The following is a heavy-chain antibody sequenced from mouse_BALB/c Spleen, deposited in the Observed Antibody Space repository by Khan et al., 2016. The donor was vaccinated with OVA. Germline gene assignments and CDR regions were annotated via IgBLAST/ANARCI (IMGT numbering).Heavy chain of an antibody. D-gene: IGHD2-1*01. Sequence: QMQLEESGPGLVAPSQSLSITCTVSGFSLTSYVVCWVREPPGKGLEWLGIIWAGGSTNYHSALLSRLSISKDNSKSQDFLKMNSLQTVDTPIYSCVRDAVGGNDAMDYCGQVTSVIVTS. CDR1: GFSLTSYV. V-gene: IGHV2-9*02. J-gene: IGHJ4*01. CDR2: IWAGGST. CDR3: VRDAVGGNDAMDY.